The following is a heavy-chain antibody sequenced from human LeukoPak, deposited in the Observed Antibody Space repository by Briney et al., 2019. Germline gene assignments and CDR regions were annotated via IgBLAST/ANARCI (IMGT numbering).Heavy chain of an antibody. V-gene: IGHV3-21*01. CDR1: GFTFSSYN. CDR2: ISSSSNYI. CDR3: ARGGKYFDY. J-gene: IGHJ4*02. Sequence: GGSLRLSCAASGFTFSSYNMNWVRQAPGKGLEWVSAISSSSNYIYYTDSVKGRFTISRDDAKNSLYLQMNSLRAEDTAVYYCARGGKYFDYWGQGTLVTVSS. D-gene: IGHD3-16*01.